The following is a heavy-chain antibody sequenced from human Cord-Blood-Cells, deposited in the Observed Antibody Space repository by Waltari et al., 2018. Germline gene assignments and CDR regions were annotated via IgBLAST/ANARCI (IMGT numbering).Heavy chain of an antibody. CDR1: GINFSSYG. D-gene: IGHD7-27*01. J-gene: IGHJ4*02. CDR3: AKDRGLGMIDY. V-gene: IGHV3-30*18. CDR2: ISYDGINK. Sequence: QVQLVETGGGVVQPGRSLRLSCAAPGINFSSYGMLWCRQAPDKGLEWVSVISYDGINKYYADSVKGRFTISRDNSKNTLYLQMNSLRAEDTAVYYCAKDRGLGMIDYWGQGTLVTVSS.